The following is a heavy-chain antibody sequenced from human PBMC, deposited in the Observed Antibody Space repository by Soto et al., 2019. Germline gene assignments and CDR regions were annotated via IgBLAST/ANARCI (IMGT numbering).Heavy chain of an antibody. CDR1: GFTFSSYA. J-gene: IGHJ6*02. CDR2: ISGSGGST. D-gene: IGHD2-8*01. Sequence: GGSLRLSCAASGFTFSSYAMSWVRQAPGKGLEWVSAISGSGGSTYYADSVKGRFTISRDNSKNTLYLQMNSLRAEDTAVYYCAKGYCTNGVCYFGGMDVWGQGTTVTVSS. CDR3: AKGYCTNGVCYFGGMDV. V-gene: IGHV3-23*01.